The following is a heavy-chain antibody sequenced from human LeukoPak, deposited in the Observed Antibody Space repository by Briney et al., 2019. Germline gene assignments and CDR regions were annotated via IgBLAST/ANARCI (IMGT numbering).Heavy chain of an antibody. J-gene: IGHJ4*02. CDR1: GGSISSSRYY. D-gene: IGHD1-14*01. Sequence: PSETLSLTSTVSGGSISSSRYYWGWIRQPPGKGLEWIGTFYYTGSTYYTPSLKSRVTISVDTSESQFSLKLSSVTAADTAVYYCARLGPEGPFDYWGQGTLVTVSS. V-gene: IGHV4-39*01. CDR3: ARLGPEGPFDY. CDR2: FYYTGST.